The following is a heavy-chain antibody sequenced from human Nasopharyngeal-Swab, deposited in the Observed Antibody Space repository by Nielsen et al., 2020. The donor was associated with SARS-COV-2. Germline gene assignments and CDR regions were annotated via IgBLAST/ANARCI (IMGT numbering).Heavy chain of an antibody. Sequence: GSLRLSCAVYGGSFSGYYWSWIRQPPGKGLEWIGEINHSGSTNYNPSLKSRVTISVDTSKNQFSLKLSPVTAADTAVYYCARGPRGRRGHYGMDVWGQGTTVTVSS. CDR1: GGSFSGYY. V-gene: IGHV4-34*01. J-gene: IGHJ6*02. CDR2: INHSGST. D-gene: IGHD2-15*01. CDR3: ARGPRGRRGHYGMDV.